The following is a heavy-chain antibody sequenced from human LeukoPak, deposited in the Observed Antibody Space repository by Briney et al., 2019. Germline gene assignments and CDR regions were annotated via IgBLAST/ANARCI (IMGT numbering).Heavy chain of an antibody. J-gene: IGHJ4*02. D-gene: IGHD2-2*01. CDR1: GFTFSDYY. V-gene: IGHV3-11*01. Sequence: GGSLRLSCAASGFTFSDYYMSWIRQAPGKGLEWVSYISSSGSTIYYADSVKGRFTISRDNAKNPLYLQMNSLRAEDTAVHYCARGAVVVPAAIWGQGTLVTVSS. CDR3: ARGAVVVPAAI. CDR2: ISSSGSTI.